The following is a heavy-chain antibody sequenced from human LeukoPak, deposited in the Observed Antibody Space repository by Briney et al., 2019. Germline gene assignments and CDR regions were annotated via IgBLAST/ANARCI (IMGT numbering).Heavy chain of an antibody. V-gene: IGHV4-59*01. Sequence: PSGTLSLTCTVSGGSISSYYWSWIRQPPGKGLEWIGYIYYSGSTNYNPSLKSRVTISVDTSKNQFSLKLSSVTAADTAVYYCARAVGGWDDHFGYWGQGTLVTVSS. D-gene: IGHD1-1*01. CDR1: GGSISSYY. CDR3: ARAVGGWDDHFGY. J-gene: IGHJ4*02. CDR2: IYYSGST.